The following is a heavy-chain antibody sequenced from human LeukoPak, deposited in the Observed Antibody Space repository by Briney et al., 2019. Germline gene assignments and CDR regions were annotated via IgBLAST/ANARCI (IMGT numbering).Heavy chain of an antibody. CDR1: GDSVSSNNYY. CDR3: ARGSISSSSLRAFDI. CDR2: INHSEKT. D-gene: IGHD6-6*01. Sequence: PSETLSLTCSVSGDSVSSNNYYWGWIRQPPGKGLEWIGSINHSEKTFYNPSLKSRVTISVDTSNNQFSLKLRSVTAADTAVYYCARGSISSSSLRAFDIWGQGTMVTVSS. J-gene: IGHJ3*02. V-gene: IGHV4-39*01.